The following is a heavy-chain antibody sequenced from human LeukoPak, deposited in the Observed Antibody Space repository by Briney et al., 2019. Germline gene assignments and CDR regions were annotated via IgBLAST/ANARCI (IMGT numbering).Heavy chain of an antibody. CDR3: ARGSGRYYYDSSGYYNRGRAFDI. V-gene: IGHV3-53*01. CDR1: GFTVSSNY. D-gene: IGHD3-22*01. Sequence: GGSLRLSCAVSGFTVSSNYMSWVRQAPGKGLEWVSLIYTGGSTSYADSVKGRFTISRDNSKNTLYLQMNSLRAEDTAVYYCARGSGRYYYDSSGYYNRGRAFDIWGQGTMVTVSS. CDR2: IYTGGST. J-gene: IGHJ3*02.